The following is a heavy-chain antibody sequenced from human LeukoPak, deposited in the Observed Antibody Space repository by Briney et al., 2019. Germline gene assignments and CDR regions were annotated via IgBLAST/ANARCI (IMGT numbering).Heavy chain of an antibody. CDR1: GFTVSTNY. CDR3: AKCYGDYIRYFDY. CDR2: IYSDGNT. D-gene: IGHD4-17*01. J-gene: IGHJ4*02. V-gene: IGHV3-53*01. Sequence: GGSLRLSCAASGFTVSTNYMTWVRQAPGKGLEWVSLIYSDGNTYYTDSVKGRFTISRDNSKNTLYLQMNSLRAEDTATYYCAKCYGDYIRYFDYWGQGTLVTVSS.